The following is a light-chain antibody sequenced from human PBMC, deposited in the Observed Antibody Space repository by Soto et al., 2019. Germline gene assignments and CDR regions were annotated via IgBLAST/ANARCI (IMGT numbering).Light chain of an antibody. CDR3: CSYAGSSTVV. J-gene: IGLJ3*02. Sequence: QSVLTQPASVSGSPGQSITISCTGTSSDVGSYNLVSWYQHHPAKAPQLMIYESSKRPSGVSNRFSAYKCGNTASLIISGLQAEDEGYYYCCSYAGSSTVVFGGGTKVTVL. V-gene: IGLV2-23*01. CDR1: SSDVGSYNL. CDR2: ESS.